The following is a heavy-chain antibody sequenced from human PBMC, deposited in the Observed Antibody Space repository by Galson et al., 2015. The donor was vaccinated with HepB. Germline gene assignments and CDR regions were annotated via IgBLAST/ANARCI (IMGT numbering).Heavy chain of an antibody. CDR2: ISAYNGNT. CDR1: GYTFTSYG. V-gene: IGHV1-18*01. Sequence: SVKVSCKASGYTFTSYGISWVRQAPGQGLEWMGWISAYNGNTNYAQKLQGRVTMTTDTSTSTAYMELRSLRSDDTAVYYCARVVYDSSGYYHNFDYWGQGTLVTVSS. D-gene: IGHD3-22*01. J-gene: IGHJ4*02. CDR3: ARVVYDSSGYYHNFDY.